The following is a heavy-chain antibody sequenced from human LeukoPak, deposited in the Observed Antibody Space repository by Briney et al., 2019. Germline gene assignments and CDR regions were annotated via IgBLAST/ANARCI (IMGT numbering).Heavy chain of an antibody. CDR3: ASVDTAMVTFDY. CDR2: ISGDGGST. CDR1: GFTFDDYA. D-gene: IGHD5-18*01. J-gene: IGHJ4*02. Sequence: PGGSLRLSCAASGFTFDDYAMHWVRQAPGKGLEWVSLISGDGGSTYYADSVKGRFTISRDNSKNTLYLQMNSLRAEDTAVYYCASVDTAMVTFDYWGQGTLVTVSS. V-gene: IGHV3-43*02.